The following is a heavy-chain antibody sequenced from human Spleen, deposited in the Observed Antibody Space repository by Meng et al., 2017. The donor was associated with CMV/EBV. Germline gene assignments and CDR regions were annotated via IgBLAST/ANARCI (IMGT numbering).Heavy chain of an antibody. CDR2: IRPILGRA. J-gene: IGHJ6*02. V-gene: IGHV1-69*02. D-gene: IGHD3/OR15-3a*01. Sequence: SVKVSCKASGYTFTAYMMHWLRQAPGQGPEWVGWIRPILGRANYAQKFQGRVTISADKSTSTAYMELSSLRSEDTAVYYCARWIFGLAVGNFAMDVWGQGTTVTVSS. CDR1: GYTFTAYM. CDR3: ARWIFGLAVGNFAMDV.